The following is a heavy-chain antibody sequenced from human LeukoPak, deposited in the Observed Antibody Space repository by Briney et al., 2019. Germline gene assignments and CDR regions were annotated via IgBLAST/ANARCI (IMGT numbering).Heavy chain of an antibody. CDR1: GDSISSGNYY. CDR2: IYTSGST. Sequence: PSQTLSLTCTVSGDSISSGNYYWSWIRQPAGKGLEWIGRIYTSGSTNYNPSLKSRVTISVDTSKNQFSLKLSSVTAADTAVYYCARESMYYGSGSYYNYWGQGTLVTVSS. CDR3: ARESMYYGSGSYYNY. J-gene: IGHJ4*02. D-gene: IGHD3-10*01. V-gene: IGHV4-61*02.